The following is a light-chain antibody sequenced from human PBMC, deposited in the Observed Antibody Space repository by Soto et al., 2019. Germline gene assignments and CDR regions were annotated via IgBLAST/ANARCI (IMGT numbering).Light chain of an antibody. CDR3: SSYTRSSTPYV. Sequence: QSALTQPASVSGSPGQSITISCTGTSSDVGGYNYVSWYQQHPGKAPKLMIYEVSNRPSGVSNRFSGSTSGNTASLTISGPQAEDEADYYCSSYTRSSTPYVFGTGTNVTVL. J-gene: IGLJ1*01. V-gene: IGLV2-14*01. CDR1: SSDVGGYNY. CDR2: EVS.